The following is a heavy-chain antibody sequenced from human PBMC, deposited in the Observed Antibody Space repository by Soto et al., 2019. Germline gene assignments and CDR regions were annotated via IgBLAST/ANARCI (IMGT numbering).Heavy chain of an antibody. V-gene: IGHV3-48*02. CDR2: ISASSRNI. Sequence: GSLRLSCAASGFTFRTYDMNWVRQAPGKGLEWVSYISASSRNINYADSVKGRFTISRDNAKNSLYLQMNSLRDEDTAVYYCAREGSAYDLTFDYCGQGPLVTVYS. CDR1: GFTFRTYD. D-gene: IGHD5-12*01. CDR3: AREGSAYDLTFDY. J-gene: IGHJ4*02.